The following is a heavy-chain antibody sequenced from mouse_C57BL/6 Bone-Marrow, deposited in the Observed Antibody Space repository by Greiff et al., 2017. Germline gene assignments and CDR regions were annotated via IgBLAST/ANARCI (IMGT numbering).Heavy chain of an antibody. V-gene: IGHV1-50*01. CDR3: ARSGHGGKFDY. CDR2: IDPSDSYT. CDR1: GYTFTSYW. J-gene: IGHJ2*01. D-gene: IGHD1-1*02. Sequence: VQLQQPGAELVKPGASVTLSCKASGYTFTSYWMQWVKQRPGQGLVWIGEIDPSDSYTNYNQKFKGKATLTVDTSSSTAYMQLSSLTSEDSAVYYCARSGHGGKFDYWGQGTTLTVSS.